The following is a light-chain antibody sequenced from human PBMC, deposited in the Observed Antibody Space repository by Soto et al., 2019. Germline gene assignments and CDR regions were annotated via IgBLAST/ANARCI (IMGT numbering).Light chain of an antibody. V-gene: IGLV2-23*01. CDR3: CSYAGSSTWNV. Sequence: QSALTQPASMSGSPGQSITISCTGTSSDVGSYNLVSWYQQHPGKAPKLMIYEGSKRPSGVSNRFSGSKSGNTASLTISGLQPEDEADYYCCSYAGSSTWNVFGTGTKLTVL. J-gene: IGLJ1*01. CDR2: EGS. CDR1: SSDVGSYNL.